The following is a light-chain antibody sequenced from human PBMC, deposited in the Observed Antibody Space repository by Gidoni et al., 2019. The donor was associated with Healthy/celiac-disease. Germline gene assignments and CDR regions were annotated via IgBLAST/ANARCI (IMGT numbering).Light chain of an antibody. J-gene: IGKJ3*01. V-gene: IGKV4-1*01. Sequence: DFVMTLSPASLAVSPGERATINCKSSQSVLYSTNNKNYLAWYQQKPGQPPKLLIYLASTRESRVPDRCSGSGSGTDFTLTISSLQAEDVAVYYCQQYYSTPFTFXPXTKVDIK. CDR3: QQYYSTPFT. CDR2: LAS. CDR1: QSVLYSTNNKNY.